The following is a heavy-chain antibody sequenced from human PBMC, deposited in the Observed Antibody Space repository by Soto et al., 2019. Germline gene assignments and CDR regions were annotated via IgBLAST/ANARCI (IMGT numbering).Heavy chain of an antibody. J-gene: IGHJ4*02. CDR1: GFTFSRFA. Sequence: EVQLLESGGGLGQPGGSLRLSCAGSGFTFSRFAMSWVRQVPGKGLEWVSAISGSGQTTYYADSVKGRFTVSRDNSNNTLYLQMNSLRADDTAIYYCAKDAVMVSSSFNYFDFWGQGTLVTVNS. CDR2: ISGSGQTT. D-gene: IGHD6-13*01. CDR3: AKDAVMVSSSFNYFDF. V-gene: IGHV3-23*01.